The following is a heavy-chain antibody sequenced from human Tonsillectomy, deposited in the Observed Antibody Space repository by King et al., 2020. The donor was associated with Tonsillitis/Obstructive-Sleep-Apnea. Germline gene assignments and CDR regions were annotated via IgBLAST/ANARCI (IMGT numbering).Heavy chain of an antibody. CDR1: GFTFSSYS. CDR3: ARDEGPGGAACDI. V-gene: IGHV3-21*01. D-gene: IGHD3-10*01. Sequence: VQLVESGGGLVKPGGSLRLSCAASGFTFSSYSMNWVRQAPGKGLEWVSSISSSSSYIYYADSVKGRFTISRDNAKNSLYLQMNSLRAEDTAVYYCARDEGPGGAACDIWGQGTMVTVSS. CDR2: ISSSSSYI. J-gene: IGHJ3*02.